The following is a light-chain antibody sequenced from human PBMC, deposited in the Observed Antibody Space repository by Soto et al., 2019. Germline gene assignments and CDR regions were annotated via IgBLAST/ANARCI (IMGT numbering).Light chain of an antibody. J-gene: IGKJ1*01. CDR2: DAS. Sequence: EVVLTQSPGTLSLSPGERATLSCRASQSVSATFVAWYQQKPGQAPRLIMYDASTRATGIPDRFSGSGSGTEFTLTIGRLEPEDFGVYYCQQYGSSPRSFGQGTEVEIK. CDR1: QSVSATF. CDR3: QQYGSSPRS. V-gene: IGKV3-20*01.